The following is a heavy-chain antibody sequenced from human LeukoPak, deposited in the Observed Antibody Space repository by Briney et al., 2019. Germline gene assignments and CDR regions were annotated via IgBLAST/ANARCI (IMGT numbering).Heavy chain of an antibody. CDR3: ARDRPGQLWLPDY. D-gene: IGHD5-18*01. Sequence: SVKVSCKASGGTFSSYAISWVRQAPGQGLEWMGGIIPIFGTANYAQKFQGRVTITADKSTSTAYMELSSLRSEDTAVYYCARDRPGQLWLPDYWGQGTLVTVSS. CDR1: GGTFSSYA. J-gene: IGHJ4*02. CDR2: IIPIFGTA. V-gene: IGHV1-69*06.